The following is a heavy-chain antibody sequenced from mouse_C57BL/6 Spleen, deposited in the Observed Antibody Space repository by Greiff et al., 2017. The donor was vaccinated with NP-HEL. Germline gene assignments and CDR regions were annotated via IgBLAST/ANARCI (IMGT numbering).Heavy chain of an antibody. CDR1: GYTFTEYT. J-gene: IGHJ1*03. CDR3: ARHEGYYGSSQYWYFDV. Sequence: QVQLKESGAELVKPGASVKLSCKASGYTFTEYTIHWVKQRSGQGLEWIGWFYPGSGSIKYNEKFKDKATLTADKSSSTVYMKLSRLTSEDSAVYFCARHEGYYGSSQYWYFDVWGTGTTVTVSS. D-gene: IGHD1-1*01. CDR2: FYPGSGSI. V-gene: IGHV1-62-2*01.